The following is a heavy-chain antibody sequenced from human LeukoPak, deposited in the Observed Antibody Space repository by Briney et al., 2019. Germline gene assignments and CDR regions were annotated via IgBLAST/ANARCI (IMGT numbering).Heavy chain of an antibody. CDR2: IYYSGST. CDR1: GGSISRYY. J-gene: IGHJ4*02. Sequence: SETLSLTCTVSGGSISRYYWSWIRQPPGKGLEWIGYIYYSGSTNYNPSLKSRVTISVDTSKNQFSLKLSSVTAADTAVYYCARGAAAGDYWGQGTLVTVSS. V-gene: IGHV4-59*08. D-gene: IGHD6-13*01. CDR3: ARGAAAGDY.